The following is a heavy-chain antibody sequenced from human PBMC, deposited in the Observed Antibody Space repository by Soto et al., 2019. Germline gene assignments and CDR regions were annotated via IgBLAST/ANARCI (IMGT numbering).Heavy chain of an antibody. Sequence: EVQLVESGGGLIQPGGSLRLSCAASGFPVISTNYMTWVRQAPGKGLDWVSIIYSGGITYYADSVKGRFTISRDNSKNTLYLQMNSLRAEDTALYYCARGIIGTSYYYYGMDVWGQGTTVTVSS. CDR1: GFPVISTNY. J-gene: IGHJ6*02. V-gene: IGHV3-53*01. CDR3: ARGIIGTSYYYYGMDV. CDR2: IYSGGIT. D-gene: IGHD1-7*01.